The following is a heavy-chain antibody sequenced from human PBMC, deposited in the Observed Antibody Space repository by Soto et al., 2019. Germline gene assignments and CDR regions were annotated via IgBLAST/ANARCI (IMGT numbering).Heavy chain of an antibody. V-gene: IGHV4-34*01. Sequence: QVQLQQWGAGLLKPSETLSLTCAVYGGSFSGYYWSWIRQPPGKGLEWIGEINHSGSTNYNPSLKSRVTISVDTSKNQSSLKLSSVTAAGTAVYYCARKGGYCSGGSCYPRWFAPWGQGTLVAVSS. CDR3: ARKGGYCSGGSCYPRWFAP. D-gene: IGHD2-15*01. J-gene: IGHJ5*02. CDR2: INHSGST. CDR1: GGSFSGYY.